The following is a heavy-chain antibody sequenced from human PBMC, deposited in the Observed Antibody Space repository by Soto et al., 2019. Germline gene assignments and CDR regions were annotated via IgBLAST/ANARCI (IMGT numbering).Heavy chain of an antibody. CDR2: IYYSGSS. Sequence: QLQLQESGPGLVKPSETLSLTCTVSGGSISSSTYYWGWIRQPPGKGLEWIGSIYYSGSSYYNPSLKSRVTISVDTSKNPFSLKLSSVTAADTAVYYCARSPGNRRSVGATTFDYWGQGTLVTVSS. D-gene: IGHD1-26*01. CDR3: ARSPGNRRSVGATTFDY. CDR1: GGSISSSTYY. J-gene: IGHJ4*02. V-gene: IGHV4-39*01.